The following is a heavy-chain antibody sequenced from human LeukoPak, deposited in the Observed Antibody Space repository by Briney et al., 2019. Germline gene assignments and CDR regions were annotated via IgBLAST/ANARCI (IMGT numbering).Heavy chain of an antibody. D-gene: IGHD3-9*01. CDR2: ISSSSSYI. CDR3: ASDYYDILAGYADFDY. J-gene: IGHJ4*02. Sequence: GGSLRLSCAASGFTFSSYSMNWVRQAPGKGLEWVSSISSSSSYIYYADSVEGRFTISRDNAKNSLYLQMNSLRAEDTAVYYCASDYYDILAGYADFDYWGQGTLVTVSS. V-gene: IGHV3-21*01. CDR1: GFTFSSYS.